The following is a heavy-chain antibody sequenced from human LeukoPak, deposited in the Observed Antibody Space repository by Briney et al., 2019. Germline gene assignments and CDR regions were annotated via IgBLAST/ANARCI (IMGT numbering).Heavy chain of an antibody. CDR3: ARSVAGIFFDY. D-gene: IGHD6-19*01. V-gene: IGHV4-59*10. J-gene: IGHJ4*02. CDR2: IYTSGST. CDR1: GGSFSGYY. Sequence: PSETLSLTCAVYGGSFSGYYWSWIRQPAGKGLEWIGRIYTSGSTNYNPSLKSRVTMSVDTSKNQFSLKLSSVTAADTAVYYCARSVAGIFFDYWGQGTLVTVSS.